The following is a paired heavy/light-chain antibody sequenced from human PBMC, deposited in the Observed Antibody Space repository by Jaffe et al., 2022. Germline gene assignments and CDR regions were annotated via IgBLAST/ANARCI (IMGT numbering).Heavy chain of an antibody. V-gene: IGHV3-73*02. D-gene: IGHD2-2*02. Sequence: EVQLVESGGGLVQPGGSLKLSCAASGFTFSGSVMHWVRQAPGKGLEWVGRIRSKAKNYATAYGASVEGRFTISRDDSKNTAFLQMNDLRPDDTAVYYCSRGMGYCLSTSCYKDDYWGQGTLVTVSS. J-gene: IGHJ4*02. CDR3: SRGMGYCLSTSCYKDDY. CDR1: GFTFSGSV. CDR2: IRSKAKNYAT.
Light chain of an antibody. CDR2: GAS. CDR3: QQTHSTPVT. V-gene: IGKV1-39*01. J-gene: IGKJ5*01. CDR1: QIISTY. Sequence: DIQLTQSPSSLSASVGDRVTIACRTSQIISTYLNWYQQKPGRAPKLLIFGASSLQSGVPSRFSGSGSGTEFTLTITSLQVEDFATYYCQQTHSTPVTFGQGTRLDMK.